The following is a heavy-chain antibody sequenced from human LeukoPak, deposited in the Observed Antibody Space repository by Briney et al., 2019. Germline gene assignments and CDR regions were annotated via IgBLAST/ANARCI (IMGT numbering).Heavy chain of an antibody. V-gene: IGHV3-23*01. Sequence: PGGSLRLSCAASGFTFSSYAMSWVRQAPGKGLEWVSAISGSGGSTYYADSVKGRFTISRDNPKNTLYLQMNSLRAEDTAVYYCAKHPPLRAAPALVYYFDYWGQGTLVTVSS. CDR3: AKHPPLRAAPALVYYFDY. D-gene: IGHD6-13*01. J-gene: IGHJ4*02. CDR2: ISGSGGST. CDR1: GFTFSSYA.